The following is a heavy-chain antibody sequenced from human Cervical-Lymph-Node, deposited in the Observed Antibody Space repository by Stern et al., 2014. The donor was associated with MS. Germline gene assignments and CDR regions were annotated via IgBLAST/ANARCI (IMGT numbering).Heavy chain of an antibody. J-gene: IGHJ5*02. D-gene: IGHD5-12*01. V-gene: IGHV2-26*03. CDR2: IFSNDEE. CDR1: QLSLTNTKLG. CDR3: ARTPIIRLNWFDP. Sequence: ESGPVLVKPTETLTLTCTISQLSLTNTKLGVSWIRQPPGKALEWLAHIFSNDEESYSSSLRDRLTISRDTSKSQVVLTMTNMDSVDTATYYCARTPIIRLNWFDPWGQGTLVIVSS.